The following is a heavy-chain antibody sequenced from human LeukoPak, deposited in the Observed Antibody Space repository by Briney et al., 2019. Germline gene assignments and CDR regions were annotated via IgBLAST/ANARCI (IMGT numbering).Heavy chain of an antibody. Sequence: GGSLRLSCAASGFIFSNDDLNWVRQAPGKGLEWVSAIGGSGTLTYYADSVKGRFTISRDNSKNTLFLQMNSLRAEDTAVYYCAKGSYDYVWGSYRKTAFDIWGQGTMITVSS. CDR1: GFIFSNDD. J-gene: IGHJ3*02. CDR3: AKGSYDYVWGSYRKTAFDI. D-gene: IGHD3-16*02. V-gene: IGHV3-23*01. CDR2: IGGSGTLT.